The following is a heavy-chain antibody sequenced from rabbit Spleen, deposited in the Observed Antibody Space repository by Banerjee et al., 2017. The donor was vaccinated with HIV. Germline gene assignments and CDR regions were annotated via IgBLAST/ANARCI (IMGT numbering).Heavy chain of an antibody. J-gene: IGHJ4*01. V-gene: IGHV1S40*01. CDR2: IYTGSSDNT. Sequence: QSLEESGGDLVKPGASLTLTCKPSGFSFSSGYFMCWVRQAPGKGPEWIACIYTGSSDNTYYASWAKGRFTISKTSSTAVALQMTSLTAADTATYFCASEYGYATNLWGPGTLVTVS. CDR3: ASEYGYATNL. D-gene: IGHD6-1*01. CDR1: GFSFSSGYF.